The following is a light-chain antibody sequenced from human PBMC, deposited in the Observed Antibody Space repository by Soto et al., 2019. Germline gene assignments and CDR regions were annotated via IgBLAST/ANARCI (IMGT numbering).Light chain of an antibody. CDR2: DAS. CDR3: QQSFYMPPT. J-gene: IGKJ1*01. V-gene: IGKV1-39*01. Sequence: DIQMTQSPSSLSASVGDRVTITCRASQTIRSYLNWYQQKPGNAPKLLIYDASSLQTGVPSRFSGSGSGTDFTLTIGSLQPEDFATYYCQQSFYMPPTFGQGTKVDI. CDR1: QTIRSY.